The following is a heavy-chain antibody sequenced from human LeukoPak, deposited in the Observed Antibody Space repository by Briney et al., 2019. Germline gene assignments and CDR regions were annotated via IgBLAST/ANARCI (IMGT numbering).Heavy chain of an antibody. V-gene: IGHV3-21*01. Sequence: GGSLRLSCAASGFTFSSYSMNWVRQAPGKGLEWVSSISSSSSYIYYADSVKGRFTISRDNAKNSLYLQMNSLRAEDTAVYYCARDKGYCSSTSCYPDAFDIWSQGTMVTASS. J-gene: IGHJ3*02. CDR3: ARDKGYCSSTSCYPDAFDI. CDR1: GFTFSSYS. CDR2: ISSSSSYI. D-gene: IGHD2-2*01.